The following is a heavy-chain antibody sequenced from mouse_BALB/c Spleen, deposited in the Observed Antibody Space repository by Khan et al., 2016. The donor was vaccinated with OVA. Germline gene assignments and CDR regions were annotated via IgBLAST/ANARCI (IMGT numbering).Heavy chain of an antibody. V-gene: IGHV5-6*01. CDR1: GFTFSSYG. J-gene: IGHJ3*01. CDR3: ARHRFTTPTAWFAY. Sequence: EVELVESGGDLVKPGGSLNPSCEASGFTFSSYGMSWLRQTPDKRREGVATISKGGSYTYFPDSVKGRLTISRDNAKNTLYLQMSSLKSEDTAMYYCARHRFTTPTAWFAYWGQGTLVTVFA. CDR2: ISKGGSYT. D-gene: IGHD1-2*01.